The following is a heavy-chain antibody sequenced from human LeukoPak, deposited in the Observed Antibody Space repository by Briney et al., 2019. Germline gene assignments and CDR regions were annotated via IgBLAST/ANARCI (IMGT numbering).Heavy chain of an antibody. D-gene: IGHD6-13*01. CDR2: IVVGSGNT. J-gene: IGHJ6*02. CDR1: GFTFTSSA. V-gene: IGHV1-58*02. Sequence: GTSVMVSCKASGFTFTSSAMQWVRQARGQRLEWIGWIVVGSGNTNYAQKFQERVTITRDMSTSTAYMELSSLRSEDTAVYYCAAPGSSSWYYGDYYYYGMDVWGQGTTVTVSS. CDR3: AAPGSSSWYYGDYYYYGMDV.